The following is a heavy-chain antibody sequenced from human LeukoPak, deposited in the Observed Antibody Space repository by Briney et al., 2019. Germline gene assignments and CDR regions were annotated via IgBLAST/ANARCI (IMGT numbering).Heavy chain of an antibody. D-gene: IGHD5-18*01. CDR3: AKERDTAMVTIDY. CDR1: GFTFSSYG. CDR2: IRYDGSNK. Sequence: GGSLRLSCAASGFTFSSYGMHWVRRAPGKGLEWVAFIRYDGSNKYYAGSVKGRFTISRDNSKNTLYLQMNSLRAEDTAVYYCAKERDTAMVTIDYWGQGTLVTVSS. V-gene: IGHV3-30*02. J-gene: IGHJ4*02.